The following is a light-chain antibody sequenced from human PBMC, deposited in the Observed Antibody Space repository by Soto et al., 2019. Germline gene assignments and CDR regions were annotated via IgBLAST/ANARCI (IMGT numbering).Light chain of an antibody. CDR2: EVS. CDR1: SSDVGGYNY. CDR3: SSYTSSSLYV. J-gene: IGLJ1*01. V-gene: IGLV2-14*01. Sequence: QSVLTQPASVSGSPGQSITISCTGTSSDVGGYNYVSWYQQHPGKAPKLMIYEVSNRPSGVSNRFSGSKSGNKASLTISGLQAEDEADYYCSSYTSSSLYVFGTGTKLTVL.